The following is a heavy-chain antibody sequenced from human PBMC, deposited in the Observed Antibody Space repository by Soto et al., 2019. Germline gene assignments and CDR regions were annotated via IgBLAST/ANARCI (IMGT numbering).Heavy chain of an antibody. V-gene: IGHV1-3*01. CDR2: INAGNGNT. Sequence: ASVKVSCKASGYTFTSYAMHWVRQASGQRLEWMGWINAGNGNTKYSQKFQGRVTITRDTSASTAYMELSSLRSEDTAVYYCARPSYSSGRYYFDYWGQGTLVTVSS. J-gene: IGHJ4*02. D-gene: IGHD6-19*01. CDR3: ARPSYSSGRYYFDY. CDR1: GYTFTSYA.